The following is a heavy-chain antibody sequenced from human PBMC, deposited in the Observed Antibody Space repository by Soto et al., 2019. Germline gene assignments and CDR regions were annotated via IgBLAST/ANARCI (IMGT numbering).Heavy chain of an antibody. Sequence: GGSLRLSCAASGFTVSSNYMSWVRQAPGKGLEWVSVIYSGGSTYYADSVKGRFTISRHNSKNTLYLQMNSLRAEDTAVYYCASHSYGPNYYYYMDVWGKGTTVTVSS. D-gene: IGHD5-18*01. CDR3: ASHSYGPNYYYYMDV. V-gene: IGHV3-53*04. CDR1: GFTVSSNY. J-gene: IGHJ6*03. CDR2: IYSGGST.